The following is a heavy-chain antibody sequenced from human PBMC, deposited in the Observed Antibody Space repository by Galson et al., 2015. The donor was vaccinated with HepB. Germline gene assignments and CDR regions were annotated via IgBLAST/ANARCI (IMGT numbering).Heavy chain of an antibody. V-gene: IGHV1-69*13. CDR3: ARSSYYYGSGSGRSVALNYYGMDV. J-gene: IGHJ6*02. Sequence: SVKVSCKASGGTFSSYAISWVRQAPGQGLEWMGGIIPIFGTANYAQKFQGRVTITADESTSTAYMELSSLRSEDTAVYYCARSSYYYGSGSGRSVALNYYGMDVWGQGTTVTVSS. CDR2: IIPIFGTA. CDR1: GGTFSSYA. D-gene: IGHD3-10*01.